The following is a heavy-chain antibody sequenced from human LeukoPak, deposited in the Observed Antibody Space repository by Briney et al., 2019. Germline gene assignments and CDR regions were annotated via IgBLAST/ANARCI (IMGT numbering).Heavy chain of an antibody. V-gene: IGHV3-74*01. D-gene: IGHD3-10*01. CDR2: ITTDGSST. CDR3: ARDRGGSFDY. CDR1: GFTFSRYW. J-gene: IGHJ4*02. Sequence: GGSLRLSCAASGFTFSRYWMHWVRQAPGKGLVWVSHITTDGSSTSYADSVKGRFIISRDNTKNTLYLQMNSLRPEDTAVYYCARDRGGSFDYWGQGTLVTVSS.